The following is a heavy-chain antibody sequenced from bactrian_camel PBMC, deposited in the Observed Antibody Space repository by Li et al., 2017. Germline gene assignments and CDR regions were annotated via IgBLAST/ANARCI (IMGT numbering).Heavy chain of an antibody. CDR1: RYTIHEPYR. CDR3: AKVPYAWLEPLY. J-gene: IGHJ4*01. CDR2: IHFVNGSP. V-gene: IGHV3S1*01. D-gene: IGHD8*01. Sequence: QVQLVESGGGSVQAGGSLRLSCATTRYTIHEPYRLAWFRQVPGEEREGVAAIHFVNGSPYYADAVQGRFIISRDNAKNTLYLQMNDLKTEDTAMYYCAKVPYAWLEPLYWGQGTQVTVS.